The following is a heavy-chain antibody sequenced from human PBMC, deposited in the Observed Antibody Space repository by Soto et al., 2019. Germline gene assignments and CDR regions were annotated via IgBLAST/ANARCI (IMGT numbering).Heavy chain of an antibody. D-gene: IGHD3-10*01. Sequence: GGSLRLSCAASGFTFSSYGMHWVRQAPGKGLEWVSAISGSGGSTYSVDSVKGRFTISRDNSKNTLYLQMNSLRAEDTAVYYCAKSLRGIIIDFDCWGQGTLVTVSS. J-gene: IGHJ4*02. V-gene: IGHV3-23*01. CDR3: AKSLRGIIIDFDC. CDR1: GFTFSSYG. CDR2: ISGSGGST.